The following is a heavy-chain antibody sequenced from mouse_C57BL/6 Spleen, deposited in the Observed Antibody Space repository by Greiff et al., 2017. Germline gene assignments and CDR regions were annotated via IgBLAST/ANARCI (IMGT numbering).Heavy chain of an antibody. J-gene: IGHJ4*01. CDR1: GFTFSDYG. CDR2: ISSGSSTI. V-gene: IGHV5-17*01. Sequence: EVHLVESGGGLVKPAGYLKLSCAASGFTFSDYGMHWVRQAPEKGLEWVAYISSGSSTIYYADTVNGRFTISIDNSKNILFLKMTSLRSEDTAMYYCARIYYGSSSYAMDYWGQGTSVTVSS. CDR3: ARIYYGSSSYAMDY. D-gene: IGHD1-1*01.